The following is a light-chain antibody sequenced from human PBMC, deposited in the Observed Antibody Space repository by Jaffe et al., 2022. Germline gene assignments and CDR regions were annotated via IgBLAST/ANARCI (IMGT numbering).Light chain of an antibody. CDR3: QHSYNAPWT. Sequence: DIQMTQSPSSLSASVGDRVTITCRASQNINNYLNWYQQKPGKAPKLLIYAASSLQSGVPSRFSGSGSGTDFTLTISSLQPEDFATYYCQHSYNAPWTFGQGTTVEIK. CDR1: QNINNY. CDR2: AAS. J-gene: IGKJ1*01. V-gene: IGKV1-39*01.